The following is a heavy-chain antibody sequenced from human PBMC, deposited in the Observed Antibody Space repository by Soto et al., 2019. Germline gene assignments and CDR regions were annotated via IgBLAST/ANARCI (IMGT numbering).Heavy chain of an antibody. J-gene: IGHJ6*02. Sequence: RKGLEWMGIINPSGGSTSYAQKFQGRVTMTRDTSTSTVYMELSSLRSEDTAVYYCARRPGYDSGPTPNMDVWGQGTTVTVSS. D-gene: IGHD3-10*01. CDR2: INPSGGST. CDR3: ARRPGYDSGPTPNMDV. V-gene: IGHV1-46*01.